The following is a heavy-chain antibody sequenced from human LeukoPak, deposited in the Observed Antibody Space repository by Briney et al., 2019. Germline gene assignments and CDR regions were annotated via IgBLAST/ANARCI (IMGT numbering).Heavy chain of an antibody. D-gene: IGHD6-13*01. V-gene: IGHV3-43*01. Sequence: PGGSLRLSCAASGFTFDDYTMHWVRQAPGKGLEWVSLISWDGGSTYYADSVKGRFTISRDNSKNSLYLQMNSLRTEDTALYYCAKDGGSSWYGGDYWGQGTLVTVSS. CDR1: GFTFDDYT. CDR2: ISWDGGST. CDR3: AKDGGSSWYGGDY. J-gene: IGHJ4*02.